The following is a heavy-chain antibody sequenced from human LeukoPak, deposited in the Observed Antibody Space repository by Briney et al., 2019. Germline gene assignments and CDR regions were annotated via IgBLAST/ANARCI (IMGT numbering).Heavy chain of an antibody. CDR1: GGTVSSNY. V-gene: IGHV3-66*01. D-gene: IGHD6-13*01. J-gene: IGHJ1*01. CDR2: IYSCGST. Sequence: QTAGTLTLSCTVSGGTVSSNYMSWVRQPPGKGLEWVSVIYSCGSTYYAYSVKGRFTISRDNSKNTLYLQMNSLRAEDTGVYYCAREVRKAAAGPTRYFQHWGEGTLVTVSS. CDR3: AREVRKAAAGPTRYFQH.